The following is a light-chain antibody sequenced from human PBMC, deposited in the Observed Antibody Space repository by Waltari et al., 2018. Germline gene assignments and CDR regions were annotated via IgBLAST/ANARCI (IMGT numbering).Light chain of an antibody. CDR3: SSYAGSSKGV. CDR2: AVS. V-gene: IGLV2-23*02. Sequence: QSALTQPASVSGSPGQSITISCTGTSSDVGNYKRVSWYQQHPGKAPKLMTYAVSKRHSGGSVLFSGSKSGDMASLTISGLQPEDEAEYFCSSYAGSSKGVFGGGTKVTVL. CDR1: SSDVGNYKR. J-gene: IGLJ2*01.